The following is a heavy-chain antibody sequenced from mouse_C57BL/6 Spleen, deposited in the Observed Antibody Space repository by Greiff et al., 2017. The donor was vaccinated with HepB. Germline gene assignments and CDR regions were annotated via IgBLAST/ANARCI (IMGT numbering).Heavy chain of an antibody. CDR2: IYPGDGDT. Sequence: QVQLQQSGPELVKPGASVKISCKASGYAFSSSWMNWVKQRPGKGLEWIGRIYPGDGDTNYNGKFKGKATLTADKSSSTAYMQLSSLTSEDSAVYFCANYDYDVYYAMDYWGQGTSVTVSS. V-gene: IGHV1-82*01. CDR1: GYAFSSSW. J-gene: IGHJ4*01. D-gene: IGHD2-4*01. CDR3: ANYDYDVYYAMDY.